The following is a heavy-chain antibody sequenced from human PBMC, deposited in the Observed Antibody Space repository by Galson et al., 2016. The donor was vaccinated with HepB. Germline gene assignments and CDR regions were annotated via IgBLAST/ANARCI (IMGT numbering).Heavy chain of an antibody. J-gene: IGHJ3*01. D-gene: IGHD6-19*01. V-gene: IGHV3-7*01. Sequence: SLRLSCAASGFTFSAYWMAWIRQAPGKGLEWVANTNQDGSGKHYVDSAKGQFTVSRDNAKNSVFLDMNSLRAEDTAVYYCVSGYTSGIWGQGTTVTVSS. CDR1: GFTFSAYW. CDR2: TNQDGSGK. CDR3: VSGYTSGI.